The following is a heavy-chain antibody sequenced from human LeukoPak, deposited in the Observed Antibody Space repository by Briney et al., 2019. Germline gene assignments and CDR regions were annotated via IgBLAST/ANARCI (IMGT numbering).Heavy chain of an antibody. Sequence: PSETLSLTCTVSGDSITTGRYYWGWIRQPPGEGLEWIGSIYYSGTTYCNPSLKSRVTMSVDTSKNQFSLKLSSVTAADTAVYYCASRKLGYCADGVCQGWFDPWGQGTLVTVSS. D-gene: IGHD2-8*01. CDR3: ASRKLGYCADGVCQGWFDP. V-gene: IGHV4-39*01. CDR2: IYYSGTT. J-gene: IGHJ5*02. CDR1: GDSITTGRYY.